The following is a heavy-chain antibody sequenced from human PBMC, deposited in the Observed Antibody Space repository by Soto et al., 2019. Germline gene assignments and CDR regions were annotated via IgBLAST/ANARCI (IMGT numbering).Heavy chain of an antibody. Sequence: QVQLVESGGGVVQPWRSLRLSCAASGFTFSSYGMHWVRQAPGKGLEWVAVISYDGSNKYYADSVKGRFTISRDNSKNTLYLQMNSLRAEDTAVYYCAKAVGATTDWFDPWGQGTLVTVSS. V-gene: IGHV3-30*18. CDR3: AKAVGATTDWFDP. CDR1: GFTFSSYG. J-gene: IGHJ5*02. D-gene: IGHD1-26*01. CDR2: ISYDGSNK.